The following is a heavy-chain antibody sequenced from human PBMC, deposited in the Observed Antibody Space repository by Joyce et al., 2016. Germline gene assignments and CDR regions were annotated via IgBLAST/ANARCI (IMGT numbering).Heavy chain of an antibody. Sequence: EVRLVQSGAEVRKPGATVKISCKVSGYTFTDYDIHWVQQAPGRGLEWVGHVDPEDGETRYAEKFQGRVTKTADTATDTSHMEVNSLTSEDTAIYYCTTDRLTAVTKGSLDYWGQGTLVTVSS. CDR3: TTDRLTAVTKGSLDY. D-gene: IGHD4-17*01. V-gene: IGHV1-69-2*01. CDR1: GYTFTDYD. J-gene: IGHJ4*02. CDR2: VDPEDGET.